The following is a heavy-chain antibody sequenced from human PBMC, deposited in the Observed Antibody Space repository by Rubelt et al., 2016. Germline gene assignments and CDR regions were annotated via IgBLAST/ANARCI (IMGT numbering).Heavy chain of an antibody. CDR2: ISAYNGNT. J-gene: IGHJ2*01. CDR1: GYTFTSYG. Sequence: QVQLVQSGAEVKKPGASVKVSCKASGYTFTSYGISWVRQAPGQGLEWMGWISAYNGNTNYAQKLQGRITMYTATATSTAYMELRSLRPDDTAVYYCARSKDTAMVTDADWYFDLWGRGTLVTVSS. D-gene: IGHD5-18*01. V-gene: IGHV1-18*01. CDR3: ARSKDTAMVTDADWYFDL.